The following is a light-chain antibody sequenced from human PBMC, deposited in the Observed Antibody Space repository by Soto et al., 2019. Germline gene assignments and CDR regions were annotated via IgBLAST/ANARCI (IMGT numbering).Light chain of an antibody. V-gene: IGKV4-1*01. CDR2: WAS. CDR3: QQYYGTPYT. J-gene: IGKJ2*01. Sequence: DIVMTQSPDSLAVSLGERATINCKSSQSLLYSSNNKNYLAWYQQKPGQPPKLLIYWASTRESGVPDRFSGSGSGTDFTLTINSLQAEDVGVYYCQQYYGTPYTFAQGTKVDIK. CDR1: QSLLYSSNNKNY.